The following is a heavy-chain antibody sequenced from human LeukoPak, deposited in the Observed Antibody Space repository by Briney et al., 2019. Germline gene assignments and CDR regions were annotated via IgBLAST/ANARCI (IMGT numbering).Heavy chain of an antibody. CDR1: GYSFTSYW. J-gene: IGHJ4*02. D-gene: IGHD3-9*01. V-gene: IGHV5-51*01. CDR2: IYPGDSDT. Sequence: GESLKISCKGSGYSFTSYWIGWVRQMPGKGLEWMGIIYPGDSDTRYSPSFQGQVTISADKSISTAYLKWSSLKASDPAMYYCASLGSGADILTGFLPGVDYWGQGTLVTVSS. CDR3: ASLGSGADILTGFLPGVDY.